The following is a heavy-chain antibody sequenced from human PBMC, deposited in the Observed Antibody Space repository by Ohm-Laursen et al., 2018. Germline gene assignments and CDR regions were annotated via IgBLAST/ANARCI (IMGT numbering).Heavy chain of an antibody. CDR2: IDYSGST. J-gene: IGHJ6*02. CDR3: ARDKGWLVHDDYYYYGMDV. CDR1: GGSISTYY. D-gene: IGHD6-19*01. V-gene: IGHV4-59*12. Sequence: GTLSLTCTVSGGSISTYYWSWIRQPPGKGLEWIGYIDYSGSTNYNPSLKSRVTMSIDASRNQFSLKLSSVTAADTAVYYCARDKGWLVHDDYYYYGMDVWGQGTTVTVSS.